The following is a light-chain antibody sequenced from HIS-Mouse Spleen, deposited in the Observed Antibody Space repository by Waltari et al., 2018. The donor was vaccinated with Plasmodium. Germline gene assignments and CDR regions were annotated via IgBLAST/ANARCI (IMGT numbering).Light chain of an antibody. Sequence: EIVLTQSPGTLSLSPGERATLSCRASQSVSSSYLAWYQQKPGQAPRRRIYGASTRATGIPDRFSGRGSGTDFTLTISRLEPEDFAVYYCQQYGSFGPGTKVDIK. CDR2: GAS. J-gene: IGKJ3*01. CDR3: QQYGS. V-gene: IGKV3-20*01. CDR1: QSVSSSY.